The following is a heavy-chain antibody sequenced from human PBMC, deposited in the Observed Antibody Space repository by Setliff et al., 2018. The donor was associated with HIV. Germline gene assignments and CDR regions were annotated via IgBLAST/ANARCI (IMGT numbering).Heavy chain of an antibody. CDR1: GYTFTTYD. J-gene: IGHJ6*02. V-gene: IGHV1-8*02. CDR3: ARDGRAVTSLMVVVSLKNGMDV. D-gene: IGHD3-22*01. CDR2: MNPNSGNT. Sequence: ASVKVSCKASGYTFTTYDINWVRQATGQGLEWMGWMNPNSGNTGYAQKFQGRVTMTRHTSTSTAYMQLSSLRSEDTAVYYCARDGRAVTSLMVVVSLKNGMDVWGQGTTVTVSS.